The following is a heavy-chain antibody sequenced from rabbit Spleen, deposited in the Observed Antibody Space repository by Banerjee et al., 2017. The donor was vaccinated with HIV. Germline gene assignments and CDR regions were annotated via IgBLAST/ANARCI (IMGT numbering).Heavy chain of an antibody. J-gene: IGHJ4*01. CDR1: GLDFSSSYW. D-gene: IGHD8-1*01. Sequence: QEQLVEYGGDLVQPEGSLTLTCKASGLDFSSSYWICWVRQAPGKGLEWIACIYVGSGGGTKYASWAKGRFTISKTSSTTVTLQMTSLTAADTATYFCARSRGVLGGTYSFNLWGPGTLVTVS. CDR2: IYVGSGGGT. V-gene: IGHV1S45*01. CDR3: ARSRGVLGGTYSFNL.